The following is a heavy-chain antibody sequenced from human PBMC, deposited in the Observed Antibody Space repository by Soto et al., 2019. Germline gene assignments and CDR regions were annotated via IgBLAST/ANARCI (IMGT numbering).Heavy chain of an antibody. CDR2: IDGSGHYI. CDR1: EFTFSRFS. V-gene: IGHV3-21*01. CDR3: ARSLSQSAFDI. J-gene: IGHJ3*02. Sequence: GGSLRLSCAASEFTFSRFSMHWVRQAPGKGLEWVSSIDGSGHYIFYADSVKGRFTISRDNAKNSLYLQMNSLRAEDTALYFCARSLSQSAFDIWGQGTKVTVSS.